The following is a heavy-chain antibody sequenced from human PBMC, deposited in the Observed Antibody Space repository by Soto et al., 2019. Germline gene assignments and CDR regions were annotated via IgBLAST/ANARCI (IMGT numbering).Heavy chain of an antibody. CDR2: IYYSGST. CDR3: ARDGAGNFDY. Sequence: PSETLSLTCTVSGGSISSYYWSWIRQPPGKGLEWIGYIYYSGSTNYNPSLKSRVTISVDTSKNQFSLKLSSVTAADTAEYYCARDGAGNFDYWGQGTLVTVSS. D-gene: IGHD2-15*01. V-gene: IGHV4-59*01. J-gene: IGHJ4*02. CDR1: GGSISSYY.